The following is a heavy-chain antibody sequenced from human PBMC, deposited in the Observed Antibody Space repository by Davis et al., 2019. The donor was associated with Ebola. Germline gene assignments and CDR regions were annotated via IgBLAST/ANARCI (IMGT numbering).Heavy chain of an antibody. CDR2: IQSNTEGGTT. D-gene: IGHD3-16*01. Sequence: GESLKISCAASGFTFSKVWMNWVRQAPGKGLEWVGRIQSNTEGGTTDYAAPVKGRFTISRDDSENIVYLQMDSLKTEDTAVYYCSATLSSLEYLIGVGEYFDDWGQGTLVTVSS. V-gene: IGHV3-15*05. J-gene: IGHJ4*02. CDR1: GFTFSKVW. CDR3: SATLSSLEYLIGVGEYFDD.